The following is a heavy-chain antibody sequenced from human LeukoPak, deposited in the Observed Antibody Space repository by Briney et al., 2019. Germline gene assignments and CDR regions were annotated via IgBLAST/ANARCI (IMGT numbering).Heavy chain of an antibody. CDR1: GFTFSSYG. CDR3: AELGITMIGGV. CDR2: ISGSGGST. J-gene: IGHJ6*04. D-gene: IGHD3-10*02. Sequence: GGTLRLSCAASGFTFSSYGMSWVRQAPGKGLGWVSAISGSGGSTYYADSVKGRFTISRDNSKNTLYLQMNSLRAEDTAVYYCAELGITMIGGVWGKGTTVTISS. V-gene: IGHV3-23*01.